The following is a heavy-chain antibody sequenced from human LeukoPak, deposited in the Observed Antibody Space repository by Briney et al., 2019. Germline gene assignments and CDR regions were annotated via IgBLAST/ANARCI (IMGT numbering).Heavy chain of an antibody. D-gene: IGHD2-21*02. CDR3: ARSLAYCGGDCYIFDY. CDR2: IIPIFGTA. Sequence: SVKVSCKASGGTFSSYAISWVRQAPGQGLEWMGGIIPIFGTANYAQKFQGRVTITTDESTSTAYMELSSLRSEDTAVYYCARSLAYCGGDCYIFDYWGQGTLVTVSS. J-gene: IGHJ4*02. V-gene: IGHV1-69*05. CDR1: GGTFSSYA.